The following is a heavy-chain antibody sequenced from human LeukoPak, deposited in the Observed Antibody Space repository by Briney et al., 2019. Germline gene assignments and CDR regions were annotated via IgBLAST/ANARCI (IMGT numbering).Heavy chain of an antibody. V-gene: IGHV3-23*01. CDR3: AKDYTSGYYYYYGMDV. Sequence: GGSLRLSCAASGFTFSSYAMSWVRQAPGKGLEWVSAISGSGGSTYYADSVKGRFTISRDNSKNTLYLQMNSLRAEDTAVYYRAKDYTSGYYYYYGMDVWGQGTTVTVSS. CDR2: ISGSGGST. CDR1: GFTFSSYA. J-gene: IGHJ6*02.